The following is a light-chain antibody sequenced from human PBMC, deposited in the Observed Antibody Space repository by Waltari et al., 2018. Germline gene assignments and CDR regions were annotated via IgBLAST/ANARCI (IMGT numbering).Light chain of an antibody. V-gene: IGKV3-15*01. Sequence: EKVLTQSPATESVSPGEGVTLSCRASQSVGSNIAWYQQRHGQAPRLVSYDTSTRASCIPGRFSGSGSGTEFTLTISGLQSEDCALYYCQQYNDWYSFGQGTKLEIK. CDR1: QSVGSN. CDR3: QQYNDWYS. J-gene: IGKJ2*03. CDR2: DTS.